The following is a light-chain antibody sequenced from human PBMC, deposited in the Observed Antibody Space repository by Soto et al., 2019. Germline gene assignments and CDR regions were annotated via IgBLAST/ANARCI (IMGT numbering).Light chain of an antibody. V-gene: IGLV2-14*03. Sequence: QSALTQPASASGSPGQSVTISCTGTSSDVGGHDYVSWYQQHPGDAPKLMIYQVTKWPSGVSHRFSGSKSGNTASLTISGLQPDDEAEYYCASYTSSGTVVFGGGTQLTVL. CDR3: ASYTSSGTVV. CDR1: SSDVGGHDY. J-gene: IGLJ3*02. CDR2: QVT.